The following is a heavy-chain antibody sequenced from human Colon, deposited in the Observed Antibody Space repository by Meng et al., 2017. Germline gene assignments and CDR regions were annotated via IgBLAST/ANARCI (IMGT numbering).Heavy chain of an antibody. CDR3: ARRWYYGSGFWTDAFDV. V-gene: IGHV6-1*01. Sequence: SQTRSLTCAISGDSVSSNSAVWVWIRQSPSGGLEWLGRTWYKSKWNSDYALSVKSRITIEADTSKNQFSLHLKSVTPEDTAVYYCARRWYYGSGFWTDAFDVWGQGTMVTVSS. J-gene: IGHJ3*01. CDR1: GDSVSSNSAV. CDR2: TWYKSKWNS. D-gene: IGHD3-10*01.